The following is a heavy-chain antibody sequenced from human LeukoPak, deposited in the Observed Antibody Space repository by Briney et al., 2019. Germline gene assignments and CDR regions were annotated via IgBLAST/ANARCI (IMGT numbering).Heavy chain of an antibody. CDR3: AKSWGLWYFDL. J-gene: IGHJ2*01. CDR1: GFTFSSYG. Sequence: PGGSLRLSCAASGFTFSSYGMHWVRQAPGKGLEWVAVIWYDGSSKYYADSVKGRFTISRDNSKNTLYLQMNSLRAEDTAVYYCAKSWGLWYFDLWGRGTLVTVSS. D-gene: IGHD7-27*01. CDR2: IWYDGSSK. V-gene: IGHV3-33*06.